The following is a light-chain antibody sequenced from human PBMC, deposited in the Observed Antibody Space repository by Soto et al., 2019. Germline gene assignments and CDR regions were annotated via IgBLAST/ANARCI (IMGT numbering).Light chain of an antibody. J-gene: IGLJ2*01. CDR2: EVS. Sequence: QSALTQPPSASGSPGQSVTISYTGTSSDIGGYNYVSWYQQHPGKAPKLMIYEVSKRPSGVPDRFSGSKSGNTASLTVSGLQAEDEADYYCSSYAGSDRVVFGGGTQLTVL. CDR1: SSDIGGYNY. CDR3: SSYAGSDRVV. V-gene: IGLV2-8*01.